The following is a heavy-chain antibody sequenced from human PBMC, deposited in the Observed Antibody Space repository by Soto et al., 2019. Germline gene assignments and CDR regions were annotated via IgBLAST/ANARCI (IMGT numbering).Heavy chain of an antibody. CDR3: ARVDIVVVVAANAQYYYYYMDV. CDR1: GGSISSYY. Sequence: SSETLSLTCTVSGGSISSYYWSWIRQPPGKGLEWIGYIYYSGSTNYNPSLKSRVTISVDTSKNQFSLKLSSVTAADTAVYYCARVDIVVVVAANAQYYYYYMDVWGKGTTVTVSS. CDR2: IYYSGST. V-gene: IGHV4-59*01. J-gene: IGHJ6*03. D-gene: IGHD2-15*01.